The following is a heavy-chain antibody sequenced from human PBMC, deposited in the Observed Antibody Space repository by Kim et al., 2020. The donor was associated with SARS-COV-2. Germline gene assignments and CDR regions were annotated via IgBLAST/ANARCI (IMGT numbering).Heavy chain of an antibody. CDR3: AREGVWFGETNYLGY. J-gene: IGHJ4*02. Sequence: DSVKGRFTISRDNAKNSLYLQINSLRAEDTAVYYCAREGVWFGETNYLGYWGQGTLVTVSS. D-gene: IGHD3-10*01. V-gene: IGHV3-11*01.